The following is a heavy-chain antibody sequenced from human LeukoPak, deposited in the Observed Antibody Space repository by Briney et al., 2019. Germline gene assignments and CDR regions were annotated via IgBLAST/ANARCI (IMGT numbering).Heavy chain of an antibody. CDR3: ARVYYDFWSGYYDYYYYYMDV. V-gene: IGHV4-59*01. D-gene: IGHD3-3*01. CDR2: IDHTGST. Sequence: SETLSLTCTVSDDSITIYYRTWIRQPPGKGLEWIGYIDHTGSTNYNPSLNSRVTISRDTSKNHFSLELSSVTAADTAVYYCARVYYDFWSGYYDYYYYYMDVWGKGTTVTVSS. J-gene: IGHJ6*03. CDR1: DDSITIYY.